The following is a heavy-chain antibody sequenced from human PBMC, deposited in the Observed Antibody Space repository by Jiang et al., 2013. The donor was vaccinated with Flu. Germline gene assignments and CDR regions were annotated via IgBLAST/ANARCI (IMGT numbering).Heavy chain of an antibody. CDR2: INGGGTTT. CDR3: ARDKGYSMDV. J-gene: IGHJ6*02. Sequence: GLVQPGGSLRLSCAASGFSFIDYWVHWVRQAPGKGLVWVSHINGGGTTTTYADSVKGRFTISRDDAKNTVYLQMSSLGAEDTALYFCARDKGYSMDVWGQGTTVTVSS. V-gene: IGHV3-74*01. CDR1: GFSFIDYW.